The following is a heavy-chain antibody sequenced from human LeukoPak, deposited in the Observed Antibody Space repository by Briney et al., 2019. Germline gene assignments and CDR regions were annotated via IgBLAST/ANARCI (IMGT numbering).Heavy chain of an antibody. Sequence: GGSLRLSCAASGFTFSSYSMNWVRQAPGKGLEWVSSISSSSSYIYYADSVKGRFTISRDNAKNSLYLQMNSLRAEDTAVYYCARSSFANRITMVRGPTPGAFDIWGQGTMVTVSS. J-gene: IGHJ3*02. D-gene: IGHD3-10*01. V-gene: IGHV3-21*01. CDR1: GFTFSSYS. CDR2: ISSSSSYI. CDR3: ARSSFANRITMVRGPTPGAFDI.